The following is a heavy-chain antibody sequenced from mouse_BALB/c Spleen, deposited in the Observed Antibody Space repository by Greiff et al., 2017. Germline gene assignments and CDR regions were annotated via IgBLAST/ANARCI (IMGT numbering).Heavy chain of an antibody. CDR1: GFTFSSFG. Sequence: EVQRVESGGGLVQPGGSRKLSCAASGFTFSSFGMHWVRQAPEKGLEWVAYISSGSSTIYYAVTVKGRFTISRDNPKNTLFLQMTSLRSEDTAMYYCARWYYAMDYWGQGTSVTVSS. CDR2: ISSGSSTI. V-gene: IGHV5-17*02. CDR3: ARWYYAMDY. J-gene: IGHJ4*01.